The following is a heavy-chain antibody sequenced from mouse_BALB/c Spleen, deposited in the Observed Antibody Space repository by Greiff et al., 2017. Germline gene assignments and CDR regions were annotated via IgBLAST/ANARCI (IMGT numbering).Heavy chain of an antibody. CDR1: GFTFTDYY. CDR2: IRNKANGYTT. J-gene: IGHJ2*01. CDR3: ARDKNSHFDY. Sequence: EVKLMESGGGLVQPGGSLRLSCATSGFTFTDYYMSWVRQPPGKALEWLGFIRNKANGYTTEYSASVKGRFTISRDNSQSILYLQMNTLRAEDSATYYCARDKNSHFDYWGQGTTLTVSS. V-gene: IGHV7-3*02.